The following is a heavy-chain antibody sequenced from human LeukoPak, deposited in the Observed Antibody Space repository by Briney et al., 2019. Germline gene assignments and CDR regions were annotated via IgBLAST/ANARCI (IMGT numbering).Heavy chain of an antibody. J-gene: IGHJ4*02. Sequence: EWMGWINPNSGGTNYAQKFQGRVTMTRDTSISTAYMELSRLRSDDTAVYYCARAVQWDLLYWGQGTLVAVSS. CDR2: INPNSGGT. D-gene: IGHD1-26*01. CDR3: ARAVQWDLLY. V-gene: IGHV1-2*02.